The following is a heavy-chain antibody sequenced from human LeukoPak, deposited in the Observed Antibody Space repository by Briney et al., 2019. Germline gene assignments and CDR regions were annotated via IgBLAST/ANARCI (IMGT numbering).Heavy chain of an antibody. V-gene: IGHV3-23*01. J-gene: IGHJ6*02. Sequence: GGSLRLSCAASGSTFSSYAMSWVRQAPGKGLEWVSAISGSGGSTYYADSVKGRFTISRDNSKNTLYLQMNSLRAEDTAVYYCAKAVAALYYYYYGMDVWGQGTTVTVSS. CDR2: ISGSGGST. D-gene: IGHD6-19*01. CDR3: AKAVAALYYYYYGMDV. CDR1: GSTFSSYA.